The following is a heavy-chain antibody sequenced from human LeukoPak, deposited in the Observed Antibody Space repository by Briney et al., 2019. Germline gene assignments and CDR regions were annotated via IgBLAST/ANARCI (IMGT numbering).Heavy chain of an antibody. Sequence: KPSETLSLTCTVSGGSISSYYWSWIRQPPGKGLEWIGTIHNNGNNYYSASLQSRVTISRDTSKNQFSLQLSSVTAADTAVYFCGRRHYGVGFEIWGQGTKVTVSS. J-gene: IGHJ3*02. CDR2: IHNNGNN. V-gene: IGHV4-59*08. D-gene: IGHD2-8*01. CDR3: GRRHYGVGFEI. CDR1: GGSISSYY.